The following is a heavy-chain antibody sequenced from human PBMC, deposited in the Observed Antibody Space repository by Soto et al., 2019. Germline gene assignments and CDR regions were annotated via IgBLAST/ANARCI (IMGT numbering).Heavy chain of an antibody. D-gene: IGHD4-17*01. V-gene: IGHV4-59*01. CDR1: GGSISSYY. Sequence: QVQLQESGPGLVKPSETLSLTCTVSGGSISSYYWSWIRQPPGKGLEWIGYIYYSGSTNYNPSLKSXXTXSXXTSKNQFSLKLSSVTAADTAVYYCARGTGPYGMDVWGQGTTVTVSS. CDR2: IYYSGST. J-gene: IGHJ6*02. CDR3: ARGTGPYGMDV.